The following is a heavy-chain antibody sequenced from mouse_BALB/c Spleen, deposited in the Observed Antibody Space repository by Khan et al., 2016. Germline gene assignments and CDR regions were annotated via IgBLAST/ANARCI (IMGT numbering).Heavy chain of an antibody. CDR1: GYSITSDYA. CDR2: ISYSGST. D-gene: IGHD3-3*01. J-gene: IGHJ4*01. Sequence: EVQLQESGPGLVKPSQSLSLTYTVTGYSITSDYAWNWIRQFPGNKLEWMGYISYSGSTSYNPSLKSRISITRDTSKNQFFLQLNSVNTEDTATYYCATFFGTGYAMDYWGQGTSVTVSS. CDR3: ATFFGTGYAMDY. V-gene: IGHV3-2*02.